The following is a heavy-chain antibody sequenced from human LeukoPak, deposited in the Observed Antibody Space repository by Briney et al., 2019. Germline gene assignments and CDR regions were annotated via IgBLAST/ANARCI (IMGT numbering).Heavy chain of an antibody. Sequence: SETLSLTCAVYGGSFSGYYWSWIRQPPGKGLEWIGEINHSGSTNYNPSLKSRVTISVDTSKNQFSLKLSSVTAADTAVYYCARMGYRSSTSCYTWVWFDPWGQGTLVTVSS. V-gene: IGHV4-34*01. CDR2: INHSGST. CDR3: ARMGYRSSTSCYTWVWFDP. CDR1: GGSFSGYY. J-gene: IGHJ5*02. D-gene: IGHD2-2*02.